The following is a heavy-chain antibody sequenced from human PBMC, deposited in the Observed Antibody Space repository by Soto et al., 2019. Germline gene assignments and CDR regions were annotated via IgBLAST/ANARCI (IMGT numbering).Heavy chain of an antibody. V-gene: IGHV6-1*01. CDR3: ARGTRLMVRGVNYSYYYMHV. CDR2: TYYRSKWYN. D-gene: IGHD3-10*01. J-gene: IGHJ6*03. CDR1: GDSVSSNSAA. Sequence: SQTLSLTCVISGDSVSSNSAAWNWIRQSPSRGLEWLGRTYYRSKWYNDYAVSVKSRITINPDTSKNQFSLQLNSVTPEDTAVYYCARGTRLMVRGVNYSYYYMHVWGNGTTVTVSS.